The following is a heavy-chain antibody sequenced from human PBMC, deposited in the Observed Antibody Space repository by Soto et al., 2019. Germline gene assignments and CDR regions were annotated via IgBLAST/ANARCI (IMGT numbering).Heavy chain of an antibody. CDR3: ARDRYYYGSDFYYYCGMDV. J-gene: IGHJ6*02. V-gene: IGHV1-69*04. Sequence: ASVKVSCKASGVTFSSYAISWVRQAPGQGLEWMGRIIPILGIANYAQKFQGRVTITADKSTSTAYMELSSLRSEDTAVYYCARDRYYYGSDFYYYCGMDVWGQGTTVTSP. CDR1: GVTFSSYA. D-gene: IGHD3-10*01. CDR2: IIPILGIA.